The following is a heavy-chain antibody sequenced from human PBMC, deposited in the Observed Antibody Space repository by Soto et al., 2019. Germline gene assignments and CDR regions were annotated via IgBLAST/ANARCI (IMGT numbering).Heavy chain of an antibody. V-gene: IGHV4-59*08. CDR3: VRQGYGPLHGLVDV. Sequence: SETLSLTCIVSGGSMSGYYWSWIRLPPGKPMEWIGYVHDSWGAAYNPSLRSRVAISLDTSKSQFSLSLTSVSATDTAMYYCVRQGYGPLHGLVDVWGQGTTVTVSS. CDR1: GGSMSGYY. CDR2: VHDSWGA. D-gene: IGHD5-18*01. J-gene: IGHJ6*02.